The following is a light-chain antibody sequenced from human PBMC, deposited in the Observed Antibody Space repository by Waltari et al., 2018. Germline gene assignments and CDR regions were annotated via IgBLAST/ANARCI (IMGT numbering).Light chain of an antibody. CDR3: SSYAGSNNWV. V-gene: IGLV2-8*01. J-gene: IGLJ3*02. Sequence: QSALTQPPSASGSPGPSVTISCTGTNSEVGGYNYVSWFQQHPGRTPQLMIYEFSKRPSGVPDRFSGSKSGNPASLTVSGLQAEDEADYYCSSYAGSNNWVFGGGTKLTVL. CDR1: NSEVGGYNY. CDR2: EFS.